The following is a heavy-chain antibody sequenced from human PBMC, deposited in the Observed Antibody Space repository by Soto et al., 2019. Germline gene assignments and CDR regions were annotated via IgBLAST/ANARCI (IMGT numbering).Heavy chain of an antibody. J-gene: IGHJ4*02. CDR3: ARSPRVIVTAKGTLDF. D-gene: IGHD2-21*02. CDR1: GYTFTTFG. CDR2: ISTSTGNT. V-gene: IGHV1-18*04. Sequence: QVQLVQSGGEVKKPGASVKVSCKASGYTFTTFGITWVRQVPGQGLEWLGWISTSTGNTNYAQKLQGRLTLTTDTSTRTAYMELRRLTSDDTAVYYCARSPRVIVTAKGTLDFWGQGTLITVSS.